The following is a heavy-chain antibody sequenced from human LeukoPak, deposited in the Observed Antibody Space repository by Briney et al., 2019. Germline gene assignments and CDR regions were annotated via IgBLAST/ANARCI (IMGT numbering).Heavy chain of an antibody. J-gene: IGHJ4*02. D-gene: IGHD2/OR15-2a*01. CDR2: IIPIFGTA. CDR3: ARELKVGNTGYYFDY. Sequence: ASVKVSCKASGGTFSSYAISWVRQAPGQGLEWMGRIIPIFGTANYAQKFQGRVTITTDESTSTAYMELSSLRSEDTAVYYCARELKVGNTGYYFDYWGQGALVTVSS. CDR1: GGTFSSYA. V-gene: IGHV1-69*05.